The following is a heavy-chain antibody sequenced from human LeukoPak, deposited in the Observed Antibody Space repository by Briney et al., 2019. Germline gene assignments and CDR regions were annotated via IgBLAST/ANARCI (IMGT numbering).Heavy chain of an antibody. J-gene: IGHJ4*02. V-gene: IGHV4-34*01. CDR3: ARGRGSYYRRYFDY. D-gene: IGHD1-26*01. CDR1: GGSFSGYY. Sequence: SGTLSLTCAVYGGSFSGYYWSWIRQPPGKRLEWIGEINHSGSTNYNPSLKSRVTISVDTSKNQFSLKLSSVTAADTAVYYCARGRGSYYRRYFDYWGQGTLVTVS. CDR2: INHSGST.